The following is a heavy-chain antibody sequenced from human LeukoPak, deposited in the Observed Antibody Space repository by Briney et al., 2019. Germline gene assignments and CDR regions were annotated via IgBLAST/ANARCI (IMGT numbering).Heavy chain of an antibody. CDR2: INHSGST. V-gene: IGHV4-34*01. J-gene: IGHJ4*02. D-gene: IGHD5-24*01. CDR3: ARARWLQVSRFDY. CDR1: GFTVRNNY. Sequence: VSLRLSCAASGFTVRNNYMSWVRQPPGKGLEWIGEINHSGSTNYNPSLKSRVTISVDTSKNQFSLKLSSVTAADTAVYYCARARWLQVSRFDYWGQGTLVTVSS.